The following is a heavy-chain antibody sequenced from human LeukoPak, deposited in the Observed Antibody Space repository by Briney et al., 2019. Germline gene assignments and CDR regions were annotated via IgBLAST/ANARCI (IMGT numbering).Heavy chain of an antibody. CDR2: INPSGGST. J-gene: IGHJ4*02. D-gene: IGHD4-23*01. CDR3: ARRLVGTPDYFDY. V-gene: IGHV1-46*01. Sequence: ASVKVSCKASGYTFTSYYMHWVRQAPGQGLEWMGIINPSGGSTSYAQKFQGRVTMTRDMSTSTVYMELSSLRAEDTAVYYCARRLVGTPDYFDYWGQGTLVTVSS. CDR1: GYTFTSYY.